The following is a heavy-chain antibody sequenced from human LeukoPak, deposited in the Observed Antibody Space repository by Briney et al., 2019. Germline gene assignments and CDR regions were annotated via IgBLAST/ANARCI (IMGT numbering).Heavy chain of an antibody. V-gene: IGHV3-48*03. J-gene: IGHJ4*02. CDR3: ARDTNWGLDY. CDR2: IRSSGGTI. CDR1: GFTFNSYE. Sequence: GGSLRLSCAASGFTFNSYEMNWVRQAPGKGLEWVSYIRSSGGTIYYADSVKGRFTISRDNAKNSLYLQMYSLRAEDTAVYYCARDTNWGLDYWGQGTPVTVSS. D-gene: IGHD7-27*01.